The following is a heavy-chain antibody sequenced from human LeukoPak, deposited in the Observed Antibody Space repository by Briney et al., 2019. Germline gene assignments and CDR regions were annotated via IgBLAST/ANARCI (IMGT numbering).Heavy chain of an antibody. CDR1: GFTVSSNY. Sequence: GGSLRLSCAASGFTVSSNYFSWVRLAPGKGLEWVANIKQDGSAKFHVESVKGRFTISRDNAKKSLYLQMNSLRAEDTAVYYCARDGDFWSAQGAFDIWGQGTMVTVSS. V-gene: IGHV3-7*01. D-gene: IGHD3-3*01. CDR2: IKQDGSAK. CDR3: ARDGDFWSAQGAFDI. J-gene: IGHJ3*02.